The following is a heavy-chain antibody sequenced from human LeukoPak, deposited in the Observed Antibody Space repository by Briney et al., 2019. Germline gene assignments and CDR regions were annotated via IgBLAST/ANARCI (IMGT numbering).Heavy chain of an antibody. CDR1: GFTFSGSA. V-gene: IGHV3-73*01. CDR3: TRHRRSYDGNDY. J-gene: IGHJ4*02. CDR2: IRSKANSYAT. D-gene: IGHD3-16*01. Sequence: GGSLRLSCAASGFTFSGSAMHWVRQASGKGLEWVGRIRSKANSYATAYAASVKGRFTISRDDSKNTAYLQMNSLKTEDTAVYYCTRHRRSYDGNDYWGQGTLVTVSS.